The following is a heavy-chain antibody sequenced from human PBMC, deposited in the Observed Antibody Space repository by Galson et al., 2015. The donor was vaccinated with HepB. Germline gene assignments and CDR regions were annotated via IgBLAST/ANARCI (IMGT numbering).Heavy chain of an antibody. J-gene: IGHJ4*02. CDR2: ISGSGGST. V-gene: IGHV3-23*01. Sequence: SLRLSCAASGFTFTSYAMSWVRQAPGKGLEWVSGISGSGGSTYYAESVKGRFTISRDNSKNTLYLQINSLRAEDTAAYYCAKSPQYSSILYYFDYWGQGILVTVSS. CDR1: GFTFTSYA. D-gene: IGHD6-13*01. CDR3: AKSPQYSSILYYFDY.